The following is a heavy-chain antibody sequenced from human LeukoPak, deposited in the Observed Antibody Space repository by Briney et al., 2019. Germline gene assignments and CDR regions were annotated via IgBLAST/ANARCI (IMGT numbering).Heavy chain of an antibody. CDR2: ISSSSSYI. CDR1: GLTVSNND. J-gene: IGHJ4*02. V-gene: IGHV3-21*01. CDR3: ASEGGDTAIFGLDY. Sequence: GGSLRLSCAASGLTVSNNDVSWVRQAPGKGLEWVSSISSSSSYIYYADSVKGRFTISRDNAKNSLYLQMNSLRAEDTAVYYCASEGGDTAIFGLDYWGQGTLVTVSS. D-gene: IGHD5-18*01.